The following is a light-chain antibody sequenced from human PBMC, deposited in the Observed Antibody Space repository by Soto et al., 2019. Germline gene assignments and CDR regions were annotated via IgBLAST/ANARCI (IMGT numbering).Light chain of an antibody. V-gene: IGKV3-11*01. CDR2: DAS. CDR3: KKRNNWTPLT. CDR1: QSVSSY. J-gene: IGKJ4*01. Sequence: EIVLTQSPATLSLSPGERDTLSCRASQSVSSYLAWYQQKPGQAPRLLIYDASNRATGITARFSGSGSGTDFTLTISSLEPEEFAVYYCKKRNNWTPLTVGGGTKVEIK.